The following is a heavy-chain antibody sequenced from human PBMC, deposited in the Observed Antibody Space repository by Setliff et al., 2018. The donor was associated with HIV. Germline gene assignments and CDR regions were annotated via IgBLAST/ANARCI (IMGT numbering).Heavy chain of an antibody. V-gene: IGHV4-34*01. CDR2: ISHSGST. CDR1: GGSFSDSY. J-gene: IGHJ2*01. Sequence: SETLSLTCAVYGGSFSDSYYNWIRQPPGEGLEWIGEISHSGSTSYNSSFKSRVTMSVDTSNNQFSLTLSSLTAADTAIYYCARDQRLPGVQPPYWYFDLWGRGTLVTAPQ. D-gene: IGHD6-25*01. CDR3: ARDQRLPGVQPPYWYFDL.